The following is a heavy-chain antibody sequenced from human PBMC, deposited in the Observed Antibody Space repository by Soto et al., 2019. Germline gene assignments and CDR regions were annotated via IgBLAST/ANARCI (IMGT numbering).Heavy chain of an antibody. J-gene: IGHJ4*02. CDR2: IYYSGST. CDR1: GGSISSGGYY. Sequence: QVQLQESGPGLVKPSQTLSLTCTVSGGSISSGGYYWSWIRQHPGKGLEWIGYIYYSGSTYYNPSPKXXVXIXXDTSKNQFPLKLSSVTAADTAVYYCAGAGYGGNSYWGQGTLVTVSS. D-gene: IGHD2-21*02. V-gene: IGHV4-31*01. CDR3: AGAGYGGNSY.